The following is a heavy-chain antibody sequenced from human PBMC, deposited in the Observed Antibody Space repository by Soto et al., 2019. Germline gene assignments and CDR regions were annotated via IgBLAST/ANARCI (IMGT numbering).Heavy chain of an antibody. CDR1: GYTFTNYG. CDR3: ARDSLGTETTAWLDP. D-gene: IGHD1-1*01. CDR2: ISAYNGDT. V-gene: IGHV1-18*04. J-gene: IGHJ5*02. Sequence: QVQLVQSGAEVKKPGASVKVSCKASGYTFTNYGISWVRQAPGQGLEGMGGISAYNGDTNYAQKVQGRVTMTTDTSASTAYMELRSLRSDDTAMYYCARDSLGTETTAWLDPWGQGTLVTVSS.